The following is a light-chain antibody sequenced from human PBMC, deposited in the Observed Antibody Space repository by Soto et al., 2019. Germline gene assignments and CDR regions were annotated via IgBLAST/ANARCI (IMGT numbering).Light chain of an antibody. CDR3: QQYGSSPPVT. J-gene: IGKJ5*01. V-gene: IGKV3-20*01. CDR1: QSVSSSY. Sequence: EIVLTQSPGTLSLSPGERATLSCRASQSVSSSYLAWYQQKPGQAPRLLIYGASGRATGIPDRFSGSGSGTDFTLTISRLEPEDFAVYYFQQYGSSPPVTFGQGTRVDIK. CDR2: GAS.